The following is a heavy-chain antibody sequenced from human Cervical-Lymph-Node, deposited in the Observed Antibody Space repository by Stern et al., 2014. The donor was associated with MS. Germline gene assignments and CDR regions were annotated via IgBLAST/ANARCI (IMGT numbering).Heavy chain of an antibody. J-gene: IGHJ6*02. D-gene: IGHD1-26*01. CDR3: ARGELKEGLVRGMDV. V-gene: IGHV1-69*01. CDR1: GGTFSSYA. Sequence: VHLVESGAEVKKPGSSVKVSCKASGGTFSSYAIRWVRQAPGQGLEWMGGIIPIFGTANSAQKFKGRVTITADESTSTAYMELSSLRSEDTAVYYCARGELKEGLVRGMDVWGQGTTVTVSS. CDR2: IIPIFGTA.